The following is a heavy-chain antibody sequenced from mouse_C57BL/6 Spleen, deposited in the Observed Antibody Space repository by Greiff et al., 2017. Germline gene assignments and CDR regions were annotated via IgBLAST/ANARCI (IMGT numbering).Heavy chain of an antibody. CDR3: TRDSDYAPYFDY. CDR2: ISSGGDYN. J-gene: IGHJ2*01. CDR1: GFTFSSYA. Sequence: DVMLVESGEGLVKPGGSLKLSCAASGFTFSSYAMSWVRQTPEKRLEWVAYISSGGDYNYYADPVKGRFTISRYNARNTLYLQMSSLKSEDTAMYYCTRDSDYAPYFDYWGQGTTLTVSS. D-gene: IGHD2-4*01. V-gene: IGHV5-9-1*02.